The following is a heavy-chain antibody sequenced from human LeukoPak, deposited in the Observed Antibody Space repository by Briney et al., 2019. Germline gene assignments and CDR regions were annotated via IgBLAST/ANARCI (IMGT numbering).Heavy chain of an antibody. CDR3: AKDMSGPVDY. CDR1: GFTVSNNY. V-gene: IGHV3-53*01. D-gene: IGHD3-3*01. J-gene: IGHJ4*02. CDR2: IYSDGST. Sequence: GGSLRLSCAASGFTVSNNYMSWVRQAPGKGLEWVSVIYSDGSTYFADSVKGRFTISRDNPKNTLYLQMNSLRAEDTAVYYCAKDMSGPVDYWGQGTLVTVSS.